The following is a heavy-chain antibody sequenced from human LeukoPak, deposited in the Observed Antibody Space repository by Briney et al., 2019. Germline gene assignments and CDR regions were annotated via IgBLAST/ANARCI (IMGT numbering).Heavy chain of an antibody. D-gene: IGHD2-15*01. CDR2: ISGSGGST. J-gene: IGHJ3*02. CDR3: AKPAGEVVTPYDAFDI. CDR1: GFTFSSYA. V-gene: IGHV3-23*01. Sequence: PGGSLRLSCAASGFTFSSYAMRWVRQAPGKGLEWVSAISGSGGSTYYADSVKGRFTISRDNSKNTLYLQMNSLRAEDTAVYYCAKPAGEVVTPYDAFDIWGQGTMVTVSS.